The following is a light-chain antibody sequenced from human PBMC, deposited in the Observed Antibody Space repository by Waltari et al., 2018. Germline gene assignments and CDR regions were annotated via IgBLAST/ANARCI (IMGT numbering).Light chain of an antibody. CDR2: EVI. CDR3: CSYAGRNIWV. J-gene: IGLJ3*02. V-gene: IGLV2-23*02. Sequence: QSALTQPASVSGSPGQSITLSCTGTSSDVGFYNLVSWSPQHPGKAPELVVYEVISRPSGVSNRFSGAKSGNTASLTISGLQAEDEADYYCCSYAGRNIWVFGGGTKLTVL. CDR1: SSDVGFYNL.